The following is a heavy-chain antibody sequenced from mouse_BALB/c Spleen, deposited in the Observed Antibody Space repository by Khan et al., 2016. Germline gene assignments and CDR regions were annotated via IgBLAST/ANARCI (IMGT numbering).Heavy chain of an antibody. V-gene: IGHV1-87*01. J-gene: IGHJ2*01. CDR3: ARGNSYYDYDY. CDR1: GYTFTTYW. D-gene: IGHD2-4*01. Sequence: VQLQESGAELARPGASVKLSCKASGYTFTTYWMQWGKQRPGQGLEWIGAIYPGDGDTRYTQKFKGKATLTADKSSSTAYMQLSSLASEDSAVYYCARGNSYYDYDYWGQGTTLTVSS. CDR2: IYPGDGDT.